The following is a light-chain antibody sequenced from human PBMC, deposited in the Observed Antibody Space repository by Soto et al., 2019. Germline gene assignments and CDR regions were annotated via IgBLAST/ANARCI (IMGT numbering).Light chain of an antibody. CDR2: SKN. CDR1: ISNIGGNP. Sequence: QSVVTQPPSASGTPGQRVTISCSGSISNIGGNPVNWYQQLPGTAPRLLIYSKNQRPSGVPDRYSASKTGTTASLAISGVQSEDEADYFCASWDDSLEGVVFGGGTKLTVL. V-gene: IGLV1-44*01. CDR3: ASWDDSLEGVV. J-gene: IGLJ2*01.